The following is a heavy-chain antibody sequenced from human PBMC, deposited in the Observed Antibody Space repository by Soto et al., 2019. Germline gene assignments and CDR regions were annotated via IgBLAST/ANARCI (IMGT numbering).Heavy chain of an antibody. J-gene: IGHJ4*02. D-gene: IGHD7-27*01. V-gene: IGHV1-3*01. CDR2: INAGYGNT. CDR1: GYTFSSYA. CDR3: ARDTGDGTFDF. Sequence: ASVKVSCKASGYTFSSYAMHCVRQAPGQRLEWMGWINAGYGNTKSSQKFQDRVTISRDTSASTAYTERTSLRSEDTAVYYCARDTGDGTFDFWGQGTLVTVSS.